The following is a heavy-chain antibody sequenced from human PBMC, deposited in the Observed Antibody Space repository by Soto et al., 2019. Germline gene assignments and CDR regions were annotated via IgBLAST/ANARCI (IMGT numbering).Heavy chain of an antibody. CDR1: GFTFSSYA. CDR3: AKGPPRYYDILTGYYPFDY. CDR2: ISGSGGST. J-gene: IGHJ4*02. V-gene: IGHV3-23*01. Sequence: GGSLRLSCAASGFTFSSYAMSWVRQAPGKGLERVSAISGSGGSTYYADSVKGRFTISRDNSKNTLYLQMNSLRAEDTAVYYCAKGPPRYYDILTGYYPFDYWGQGTLVTVSS. D-gene: IGHD3-9*01.